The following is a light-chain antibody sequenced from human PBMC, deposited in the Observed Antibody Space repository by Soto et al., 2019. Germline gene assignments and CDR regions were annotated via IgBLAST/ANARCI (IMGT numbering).Light chain of an antibody. CDR1: NSDVGSYNS. V-gene: IGLV2-11*01. CDR2: DVS. J-gene: IGLJ1*01. Sequence: QSVLTHPRSVSRSPGQSVTISCTGTNSDVGSYNSVSWYQHHPGQAPRLMIYDVSQRPSGVPDRLSGSKSGNTASLTISGLQAEDEADYYCCSSAGATYVFASGRKVTV. CDR3: CSSAGATYV.